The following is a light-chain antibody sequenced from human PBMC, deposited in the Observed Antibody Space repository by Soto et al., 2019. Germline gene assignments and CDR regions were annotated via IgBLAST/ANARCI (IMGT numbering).Light chain of an antibody. V-gene: IGKV3-15*01. CDR3: QQYNNWPLT. J-gene: IGKJ4*01. CDR1: QSVSSN. Sequence: EIVMTQSPATLSVSPGERATLSCRASQSVSSNLAWYQQKPGQAPRLLIYGASTRATGIPARFSGSGSGTGFTLTISSLQSEDFAVYDCQQYNNWPLTFGGGTKVEIK. CDR2: GAS.